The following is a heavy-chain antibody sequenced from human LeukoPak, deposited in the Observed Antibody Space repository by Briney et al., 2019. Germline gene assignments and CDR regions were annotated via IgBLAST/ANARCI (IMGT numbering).Heavy chain of an antibody. CDR3: ARGRTYYYDSSGYYPSKEKYNWFDP. J-gene: IGHJ5*02. Sequence: PSETLSLTCTVSGGSISSYYWSWIRQPPGKGLERIGYIYYSGSTNYNPSLKSRVTISVDTSKNQFSLKLSSVTAADTAVYYCARGRTYYYDSSGYYPSKEKYNWFDPWGQGTLVTVSS. D-gene: IGHD3-22*01. V-gene: IGHV4-59*01. CDR2: IYYSGST. CDR1: GGSISSYY.